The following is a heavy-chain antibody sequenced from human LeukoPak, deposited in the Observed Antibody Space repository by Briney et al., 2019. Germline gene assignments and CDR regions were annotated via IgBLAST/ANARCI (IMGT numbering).Heavy chain of an antibody. CDR3: ARWDSSSYDY. CDR2: INHSGST. D-gene: IGHD6-6*01. CDR1: GGSFSGYY. Sequence: KPSETLSHTCAVYGGSFSGYYWSWIRQPPGKGLEWIGEINHSGSTNYNPSLKSRVTISVDTSKNQFSLKLSSVTAADTAVYYCARWDSSSYDYWGQGTLVTVSS. V-gene: IGHV4-34*01. J-gene: IGHJ4*02.